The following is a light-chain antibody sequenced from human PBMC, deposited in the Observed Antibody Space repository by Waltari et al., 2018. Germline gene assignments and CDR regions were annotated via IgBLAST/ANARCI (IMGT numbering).Light chain of an antibody. V-gene: IGLV4-69*01. Sequence: QLVLTQSPSASASLGASVKLTCTLSSGHSSNVVAWLQQRPEKGPRYLMKVNSDGCHSRGDEIPDRFSGSSSGAERYLTISNRQSEDEADYYCQTGGHGTWVFGGGTGLTVV. CDR1: SGHSSNV. CDR2: VNSDGCH. CDR3: QTGGHGTWV. J-gene: IGLJ3*02.